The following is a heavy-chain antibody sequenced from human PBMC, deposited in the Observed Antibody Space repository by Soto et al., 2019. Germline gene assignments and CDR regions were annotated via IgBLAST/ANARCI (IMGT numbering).Heavy chain of an antibody. CDR1: GFRFDDYD. CDR2: ISWNSGSI. V-gene: IGHV3-9*01. J-gene: IGHJ4*02. D-gene: IGHD6-19*01. Sequence: EVQLVESGGGLVQPGRSPRLSCAASGFRFDDYDMHWVRQAPGKGLEWVSGISWNSGSIGYADSVKGRFTISRDNAKNSLYLQMNSLRTEDTALYYCAKDATVAAYYFDYWGQGTLVTV. CDR3: AKDATVAAYYFDY.